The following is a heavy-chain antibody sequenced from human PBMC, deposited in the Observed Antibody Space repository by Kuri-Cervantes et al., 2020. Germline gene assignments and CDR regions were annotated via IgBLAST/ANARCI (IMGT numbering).Heavy chain of an antibody. J-gene: IGHJ5*02. V-gene: IGHV4-61*02. CDR1: GGSISSGSYY. D-gene: IGHD4-17*01. CDR3: ARDDAGDYGWFDP. Sequence: SETLSLTCTVSGGSISSGSYYWSWIRQPAGKGLEWIWRIYTSGSTNYNPSLKSRVTISVDTSKNQFSLKLSSVTAADTAVYYCARDDAGDYGWFDPWGQGTLVTVSS. CDR2: IYTSGST.